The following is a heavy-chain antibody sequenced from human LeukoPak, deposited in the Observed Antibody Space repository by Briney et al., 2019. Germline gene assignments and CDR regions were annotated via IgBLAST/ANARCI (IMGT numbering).Heavy chain of an antibody. J-gene: IGHJ6*02. CDR1: GFTFSSYA. CDR2: ISYDGSNK. D-gene: IGHD3-10*01. CDR3: ASGDGSGRYYYYYGMDV. Sequence: GGSLRLSCAASGFTFSSYAMHWVRQAPGKGLELVAVISYDGSNKYYADSVKGRFTISRDNSKNTLYLQMNSLRAEDTAVYYCASGDGSGRYYYYYGMDVWGQGTTVTVSS. V-gene: IGHV3-30*04.